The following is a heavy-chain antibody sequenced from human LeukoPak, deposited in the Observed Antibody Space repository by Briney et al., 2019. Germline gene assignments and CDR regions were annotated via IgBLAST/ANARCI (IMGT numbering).Heavy chain of an antibody. CDR3: TGHSSSNGDYYFDS. Sequence: GGSLRLSCAASGFTFSSSSMHWVRQTPGKGLEWVAVISYDGSNNYSADSVKGRFTISRDNSKNTAYLQMNSLKPEDTAVYYCTGHSSSNGDYYFDSWGQGTPVTVSS. CDR1: GFTFSSSS. D-gene: IGHD4-17*01. J-gene: IGHJ4*02. V-gene: IGHV3-30-3*01. CDR2: ISYDGSNN.